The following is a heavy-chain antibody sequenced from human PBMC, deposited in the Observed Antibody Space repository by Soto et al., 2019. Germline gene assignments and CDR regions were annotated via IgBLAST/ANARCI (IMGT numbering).Heavy chain of an antibody. CDR1: GYTFTSYG. J-gene: IGHJ6*04. Sequence: GASVKVSCKASGYTFTSYGISWVRQAPGQGLEWMGWINANNGNTNYAQKFQGRVTMTRNTSISTAYMELSSLRSEDTAVYYCARALRGAVAVDVWGKGTTVTVSS. D-gene: IGHD6-19*01. CDR3: ARALRGAVAVDV. V-gene: IGHV1-8*02. CDR2: INANNGNT.